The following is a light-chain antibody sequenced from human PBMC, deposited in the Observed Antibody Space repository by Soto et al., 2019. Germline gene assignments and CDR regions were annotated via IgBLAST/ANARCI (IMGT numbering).Light chain of an antibody. Sequence: EIFLAQSRFTLCVSPLGIATFSCRASQSVSSSYLAWYQQKPGQAPRLLIYGASSRATGIPDRFSGSGSGTDFSLTISRLEPEDFALFYCQQYLSAPITFGRGTRLEI. J-gene: IGKJ5*01. CDR1: QSVSSSY. CDR3: QQYLSAPIT. CDR2: GAS. V-gene: IGKV3-20*01.